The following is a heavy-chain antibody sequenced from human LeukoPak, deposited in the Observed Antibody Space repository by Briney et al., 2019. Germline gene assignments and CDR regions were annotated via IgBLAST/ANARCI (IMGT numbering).Heavy chain of an antibody. V-gene: IGHV4-34*01. Sequence: SETLSLTCAVYGGSLSYYYWSWIRQSPEKGLEWIGEINRSGSTNYNPSLKSRVSISVDTSKNQFSLKLSSVTAADTAVYYCARGGFYCGDDCYVDYWGQGTLVAVSS. D-gene: IGHD2-21*02. CDR3: ARGGFYCGDDCYVDY. CDR2: INRSGST. J-gene: IGHJ4*02. CDR1: GGSLSYYY.